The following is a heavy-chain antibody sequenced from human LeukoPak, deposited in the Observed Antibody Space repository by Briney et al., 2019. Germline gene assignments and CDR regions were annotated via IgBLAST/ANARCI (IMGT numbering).Heavy chain of an antibody. D-gene: IGHD3-22*01. CDR2: IYHSGST. Sequence: SETLSLTCTVSGYSISSGYYWGWIRQPPGKGLEWIGSIYHSGSTYYNPSPKSRVTISVDTSKNQFSLKLSSVTAADTAVYYCARYYDSSGYYSNWFDPWGQGTLVTVSS. CDR1: GYSISSGYY. V-gene: IGHV4-38-2*02. CDR3: ARYYDSSGYYSNWFDP. J-gene: IGHJ5*02.